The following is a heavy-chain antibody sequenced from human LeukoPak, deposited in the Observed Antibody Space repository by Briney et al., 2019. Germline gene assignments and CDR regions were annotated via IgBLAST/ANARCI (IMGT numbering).Heavy chain of an antibody. CDR3: ARDQSPSGSYRYDYGMDV. Sequence: ASVKVSCKASGGTFSSYAISWVRQAPGQGLEWMGGIIPIFGTANYAQKFQGRVTITADESTSTAYMELSSLRSEDTAVYYCARDQSPSGSYRYDYGMDVWGQGTTVTVSS. D-gene: IGHD1-26*01. J-gene: IGHJ6*02. CDR1: GGTFSSYA. V-gene: IGHV1-69*13. CDR2: IIPIFGTA.